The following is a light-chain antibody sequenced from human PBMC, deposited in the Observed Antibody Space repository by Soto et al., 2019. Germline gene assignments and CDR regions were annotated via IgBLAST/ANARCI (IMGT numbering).Light chain of an antibody. Sequence: QPVLTQPASVSGSPGQSITISCTGTSDDVGGYNYVSWYQQHSGKAPKLIIYEVTNRPSGVSNRFSSSKSGNTASLTISGLQAEDEADYYCSSYTSSSTGVFGGGTQLTVL. CDR1: SDDVGGYNY. J-gene: IGLJ2*01. V-gene: IGLV2-14*03. CDR3: SSYTSSSTGV. CDR2: EVT.